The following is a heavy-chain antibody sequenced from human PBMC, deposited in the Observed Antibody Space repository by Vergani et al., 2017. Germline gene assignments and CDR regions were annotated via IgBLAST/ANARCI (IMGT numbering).Heavy chain of an antibody. D-gene: IGHD3-10*01. J-gene: IGHJ4*02. CDR2: ISSSSSYI. CDR1: GFTFSSYS. Sequence: EVQLVESGGGLVKPGGSLRLSCAASGFTFSSYSMNWVRQAQGKGLEWVSSISSSSSYIYYADSVKGRFTISRDNAKNSLDLQMTSLRAEDTAVYYCARKSGPDYWGQGTLVTVSA. CDR3: ARKSGPDY. V-gene: IGHV3-21*01.